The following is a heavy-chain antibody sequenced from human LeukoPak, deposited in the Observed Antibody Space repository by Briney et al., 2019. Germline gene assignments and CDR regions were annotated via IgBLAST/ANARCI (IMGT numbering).Heavy chain of an antibody. J-gene: IGHJ4*02. D-gene: IGHD6-6*01. Sequence: GGSLRLSCAASGFTFSSYWMHWVRQAPGKGLVWVSRINTDGSSTSYADSVKGRFTISRDNAKNTLYLQMNSLRAEDTAVYYCARDRSSIAARPHWGQGTLVTVSS. CDR2: INTDGSST. CDR3: ARDRSSIAARPH. V-gene: IGHV3-74*01. CDR1: GFTFSSYW.